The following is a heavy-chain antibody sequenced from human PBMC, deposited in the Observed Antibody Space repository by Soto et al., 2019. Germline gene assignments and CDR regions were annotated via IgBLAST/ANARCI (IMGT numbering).Heavy chain of an antibody. Sequence: GGSLRLSCAASGFTFSSYGMHWVRQAPGKGLEWVAVIWYDGSNKYYADSVKGRFTISRDNSKNRLYLQMNSLRAEDTAVYYCARDFYGSGSFPIDYWGQGTLVTVSS. CDR3: ARDFYGSGSFPIDY. CDR2: IWYDGSNK. CDR1: GFTFSSYG. J-gene: IGHJ4*02. D-gene: IGHD3-10*01. V-gene: IGHV3-33*01.